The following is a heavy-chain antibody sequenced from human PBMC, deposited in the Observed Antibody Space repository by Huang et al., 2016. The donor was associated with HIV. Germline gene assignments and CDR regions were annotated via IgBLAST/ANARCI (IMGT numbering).Heavy chain of an antibody. V-gene: IGHV3-30*02. CDR1: GFTLGSFG. CDR2: IRYDGNNY. J-gene: IGHJ4*02. CDR3: AKDLTYTFGRHFDY. Sequence: QVQLVESGGGVVQPGGSLRLSCTASGFTLGSFGMHWVRQAPGEGLEWVAFIRYDGNNYYYADSVRGRFTISRDNSKDTLYLQMNRLRPDDSAVYYCAKDLTYTFGRHFDYWGRGTLVTVSS. D-gene: IGHD3-3*01.